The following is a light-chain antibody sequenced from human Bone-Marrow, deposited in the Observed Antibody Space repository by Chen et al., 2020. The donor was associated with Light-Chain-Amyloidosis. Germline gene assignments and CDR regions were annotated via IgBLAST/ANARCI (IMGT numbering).Light chain of an antibody. V-gene: IGLV3-21*02. J-gene: IGLJ3*02. CDR3: QVWGRSRDRPV. Sequence: SYVLTQPSSVSVAPGQTATIACGGNNIGSTSVHWYQQTPGQAPLLVVYDDSDRPSGIPERLAGSNSGNTATLNISRVEAGDGAGDYWQVWGRSRDRPVFGGRTKLTVL. CDR2: DDS. CDR1: NIGSTS.